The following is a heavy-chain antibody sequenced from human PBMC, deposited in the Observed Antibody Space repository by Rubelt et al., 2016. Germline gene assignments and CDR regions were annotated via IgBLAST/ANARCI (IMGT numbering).Heavy chain of an antibody. CDR3: ARDSLTDIVVVPAALRIAAAGTGDY. D-gene: IGHD2-2*01. V-gene: IGHV3-30*01. J-gene: IGHJ4*02. Sequence: VAVISYDGSNKYYADSVKGRFTISRDNSKNTLYLPMNSLRAEDTAVYYCARDSLTDIVVVPAALRIAAAGTGDYWGQGTLVTVSS. CDR2: ISYDGSNK.